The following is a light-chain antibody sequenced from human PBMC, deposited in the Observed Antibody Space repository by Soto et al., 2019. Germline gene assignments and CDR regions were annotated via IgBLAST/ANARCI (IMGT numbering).Light chain of an antibody. CDR2: LNSDGSH. CDR3: QTRGTGVV. Sequence: QSVLTQSPSASASLGASVKLTCTLSSGHSSYAIAWHQQQPEKGPRYLMKLNSDGSHSKGDGIPDRFSGSSSGAERYLTISSLQSEDEADYYCQTRGTGVVFGGGTKVTVL. V-gene: IGLV4-69*01. J-gene: IGLJ2*01. CDR1: SGHSSYA.